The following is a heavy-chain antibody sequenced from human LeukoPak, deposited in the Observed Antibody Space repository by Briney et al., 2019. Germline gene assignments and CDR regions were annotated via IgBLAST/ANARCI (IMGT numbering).Heavy chain of an antibody. Sequence: PSQTLSLTCAVSGGSISSGGYSWSWIRQPPGKGLEWIGYIYHSGSTYYNPSLKSRVTISVDRSKNQFSLKLSSVTAADTAVYYCARYYNWFDPWGQGTLVPVSS. V-gene: IGHV4-30-2*01. CDR2: IYHSGST. CDR1: GGSISSGGYS. J-gene: IGHJ5*02. CDR3: ARYYNWFDP.